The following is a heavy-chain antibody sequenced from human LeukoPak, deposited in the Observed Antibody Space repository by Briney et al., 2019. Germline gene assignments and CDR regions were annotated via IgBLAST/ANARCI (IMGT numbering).Heavy chain of an antibody. CDR1: GFSFSDYY. CDR3: ARRAYSGSYYSQSYYYMDV. V-gene: IGHV3-11*04. D-gene: IGHD1-26*01. CDR2: ISSSGSTI. J-gene: IGHJ6*03. Sequence: GGSLRLSCAASGFSFSDYYMSWIRQAPGKGLEWVSYISSSGSTIYYADSVKGRFTISRDNARNSLYLQVNSLRAEDTAIYYCARRAYSGSYYSQSYYYMDVWGKGTTVTVSS.